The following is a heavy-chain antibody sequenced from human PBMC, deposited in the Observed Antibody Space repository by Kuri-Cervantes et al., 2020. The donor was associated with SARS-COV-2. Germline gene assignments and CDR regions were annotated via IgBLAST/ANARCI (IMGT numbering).Heavy chain of an antibody. Sequence: GESLKISCAACGFTFSSYDMHWVRQATGKGLEWVSAIGTAGDTYSPGCVKGQFTISRENAKNSLYLQMNSLRAGDTAVYYCARGGNPAWNMDVWGKGTTVTVSS. CDR2: IGTAGDT. CDR3: ARGGNPAWNMDV. CDR1: GFTFSSYD. D-gene: IGHD4-23*01. J-gene: IGHJ6*03. V-gene: IGHV3-13*03.